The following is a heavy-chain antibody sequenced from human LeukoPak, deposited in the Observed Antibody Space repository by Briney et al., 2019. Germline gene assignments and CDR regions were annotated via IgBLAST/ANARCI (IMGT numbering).Heavy chain of an antibody. Sequence: TSETLSLTCTVSGVPITSYFWTWIRQAPGKGLEWIGYIYYIGTTNYNPSLKSRATMSVDMSKNQFSLKLTSVTAADTAVYYYAREGYGSGSSHFMDVWGTGTTVTVSS. CDR1: GVPITSYF. CDR2: IYYIGTT. J-gene: IGHJ6*03. D-gene: IGHD3-10*01. V-gene: IGHV4-59*01. CDR3: AREGYGSGSSHFMDV.